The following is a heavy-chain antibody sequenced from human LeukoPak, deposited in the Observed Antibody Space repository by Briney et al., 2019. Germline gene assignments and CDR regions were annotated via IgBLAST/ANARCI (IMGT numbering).Heavy chain of an antibody. Sequence: PGGSLRLSCAASGFTVSSNYMSWVRQAPGKGLEWVSVIYGGGSTYYADSVKGRFTISRDNSKNTLYLQMNSLRAEDTAVYYCARDRSYGQGGLDYWGQGTLVTVSS. J-gene: IGHJ4*02. V-gene: IGHV3-53*01. D-gene: IGHD5-18*01. CDR2: IYGGGST. CDR1: GFTVSSNY. CDR3: ARDRSYGQGGLDY.